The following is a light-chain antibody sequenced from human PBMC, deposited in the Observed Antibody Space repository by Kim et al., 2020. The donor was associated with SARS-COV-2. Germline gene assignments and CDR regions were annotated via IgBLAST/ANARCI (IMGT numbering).Light chain of an antibody. J-gene: IGLJ2*01. CDR2: DVS. CDR1: SSDVGGYNY. CDR3: SSYTSSSVV. Sequence: PGQSLTTPCTGTSSDVGGYNYVSWYQQHPGKAPKLMIYDVSNRPSGVSNRFSGSKSGNTASLTISGLQAEDEADYYCSSYTSSSVVFGGGTQLTVL. V-gene: IGLV2-14*03.